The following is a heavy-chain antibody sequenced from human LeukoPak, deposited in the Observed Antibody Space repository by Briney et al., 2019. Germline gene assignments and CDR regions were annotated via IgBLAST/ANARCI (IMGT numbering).Heavy chain of an antibody. Sequence: TGGSLRLSCEASGFTFSSNAMSWVRQAPGKGLEWVPTLSGGGDSTYYADSVKGRFTISRDNSKNTLYLQMNSLRAEDTAVYYCTKRPFSGYFDYWGQGTLVTVSS. J-gene: IGHJ4*02. CDR2: LSGGGDST. D-gene: IGHD6-25*01. CDR1: GFTFSSNA. CDR3: TKRPFSGYFDY. V-gene: IGHV3-23*01.